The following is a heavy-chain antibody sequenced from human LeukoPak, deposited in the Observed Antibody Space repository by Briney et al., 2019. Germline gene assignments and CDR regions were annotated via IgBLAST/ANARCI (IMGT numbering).Heavy chain of an antibody. CDR1: GFPFSSYW. V-gene: IGHV3-7*04. Sequence: GGSLRLSCVASGFPFSSYWMTWVRQAPGKGLEWVANIKQDGSKKSYVASVKGRFTISRDNAKNSLYLQMNSLRAEDTAIYYCTRVGYIDEGIDYWGQGTLVTVSS. D-gene: IGHD5-24*01. J-gene: IGHJ4*02. CDR2: IKQDGSKK. CDR3: TRVGYIDEGIDY.